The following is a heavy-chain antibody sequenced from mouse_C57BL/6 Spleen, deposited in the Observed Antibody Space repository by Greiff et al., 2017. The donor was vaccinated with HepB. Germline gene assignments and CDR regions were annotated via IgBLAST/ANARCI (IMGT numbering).Heavy chain of an antibody. CDR1: GYTFTSYW. J-gene: IGHJ4*01. D-gene: IGHD4-1*01. CDR2: IDPSDSYT. CDR3: ARSDWDRYAMDY. V-gene: IGHV1-50*01. Sequence: QVQLQQPGAELVKPGASVKLSCKASGYTFTSYWMQWVKQRPGQGLEWIGEIDPSDSYTNYNQKFKGKATLTVVTSSSTAYMQLSSLTSEDSAVYYCARSDWDRYAMDYWGQGTSVTVSS.